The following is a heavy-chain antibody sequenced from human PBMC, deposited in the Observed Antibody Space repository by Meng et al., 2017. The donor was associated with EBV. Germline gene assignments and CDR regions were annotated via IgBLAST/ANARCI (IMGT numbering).Heavy chain of an antibody. V-gene: IGHV1-8*01. D-gene: IGHD3-10*01. Sequence: QVELVHTGAGVKKPGASVKVSCKASGYTFTRYVINWVRQAPGQGLEWMGWMNPDSGDTGYAQKFQGRVTMTRDTSINTAYMDLSNLKSEDTALYYCARDVYGSGTYRSDPWGQGTLVTVSS. J-gene: IGHJ5*02. CDR3: ARDVYGSGTYRSDP. CDR1: GYTFTRYV. CDR2: MNPDSGDT.